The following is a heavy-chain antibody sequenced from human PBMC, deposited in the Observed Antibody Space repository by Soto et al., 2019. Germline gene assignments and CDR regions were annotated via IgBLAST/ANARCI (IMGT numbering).Heavy chain of an antibody. V-gene: IGHV1-2*02. CDR3: ARVMGGGYYYGMDV. CDR1: GYTFTGYY. Sequence: GASVKVSCKASGYTFTGYYMHWVRQAPGQGLEWMGWINPNSGGTNYAQKFRGRVTMTRDTSISTAYMELSRLRSDDTAVYYCARVMGGGYYYGMDVWGQGTTVTVSS. D-gene: IGHD1-26*01. J-gene: IGHJ6*02. CDR2: INPNSGGT.